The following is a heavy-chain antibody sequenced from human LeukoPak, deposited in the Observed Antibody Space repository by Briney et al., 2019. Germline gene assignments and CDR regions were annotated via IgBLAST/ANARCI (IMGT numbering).Heavy chain of an antibody. D-gene: IGHD3-10*01. V-gene: IGHV5-51*01. CDR3: AWAGHAFDI. J-gene: IGHJ3*02. CDR2: IYPADSDT. Sequence: GESLKISCQGSGYTFANYYITWVRQMPGKGLEWMGIIYPADSDTRYSPSFQGQVTISADKSINTAYLQWSSLKASDTAIYYCAWAGHAFDIWGQGTMVTVSS. CDR1: GYTFANYY.